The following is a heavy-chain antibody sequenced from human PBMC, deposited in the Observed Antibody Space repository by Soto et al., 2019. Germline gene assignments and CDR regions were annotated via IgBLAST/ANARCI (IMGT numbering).Heavy chain of an antibody. Sequence: GGSLRLSCSVSGCMFSNYAMHWVSQAPGKGLEWVSGISGSGDSTYYADSMKGRFTISRDNSKNTLYLQMNSLRAEDTAVYYCAKTNTVMAYTIDYWGQGTLVTVSS. D-gene: IGHD5-18*01. CDR3: AKTNTVMAYTIDY. CDR1: GCMFSNYA. CDR2: ISGSGDST. J-gene: IGHJ4*02. V-gene: IGHV3-23*01.